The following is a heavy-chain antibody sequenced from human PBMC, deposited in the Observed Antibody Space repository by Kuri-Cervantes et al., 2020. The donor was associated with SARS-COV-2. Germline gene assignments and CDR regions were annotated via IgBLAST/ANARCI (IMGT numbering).Heavy chain of an antibody. J-gene: IGHJ4*02. CDR2: INHSGST. V-gene: IGHV4-34*01. D-gene: IGHD3-22*01. Sequence: SETLSLTCAVYGGSFCGYYWSWIRQPPGKGLEWIGEINHSGSTNYNPSLKSRVTISVDTSKNQFSLKLSSVTAADTAVYYCARATYHYDSSGYYSDYWGQGTLVTVSS. CDR3: ARATYHYDSSGYYSDY. CDR1: GGSFCGYY.